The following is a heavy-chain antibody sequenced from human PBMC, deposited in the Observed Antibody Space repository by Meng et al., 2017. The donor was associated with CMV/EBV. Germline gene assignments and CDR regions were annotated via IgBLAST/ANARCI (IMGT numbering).Heavy chain of an antibody. CDR3: ARDLYYDSSGYYNLAGYYYGMDV. J-gene: IGHJ6*02. CDR1: GGSISSSSYY. V-gene: IGHV4-39*07. Sequence: SETLSLTCTVSGGSISSSSYYWSWIRQPPGKGLEWIGSIYYSGSTYYNPSLKSRVTISVDTSKNQFSLKLSSVTAADTAVYYCARDLYYDSSGYYNLAGYYYGMDVWGQGTTVTVSS. D-gene: IGHD3-22*01. CDR2: IYYSGST.